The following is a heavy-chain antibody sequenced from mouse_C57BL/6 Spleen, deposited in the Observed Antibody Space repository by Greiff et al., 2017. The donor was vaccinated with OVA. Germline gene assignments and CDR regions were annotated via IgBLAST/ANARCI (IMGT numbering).Heavy chain of an antibody. CDR1: GYTFTSYT. J-gene: IGHJ3*01. V-gene: IGHV1-4*01. Sequence: VKVVESGAELARPGASVKMSCKASGYTFTSYTMHWVKQRPGQGLEWIGYINPSSGYTKYNQKFKDKATLTADKSSSTAYMQLSSLTSEDSAVYYCARSRDGNPWFAYWGQGTLVTVSA. CDR3: ARSRDGNPWFAY. CDR2: INPSSGYT. D-gene: IGHD2-1*01.